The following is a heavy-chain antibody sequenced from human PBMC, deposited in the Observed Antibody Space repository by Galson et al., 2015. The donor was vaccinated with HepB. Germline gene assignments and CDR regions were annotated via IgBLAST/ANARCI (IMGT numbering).Heavy chain of an antibody. CDR3: ARRGGLDY. V-gene: IGHV4-39*01. D-gene: IGHD2-15*01. J-gene: IGHJ4*02. CDR2: IYYSGST. CDR1: GGSISSSSYY. Sequence: SETLSLTCTVSGGSISSSSYYWGWIRQPPGKGLEWIGSIYYSGSTYYNPSLKSRVTISVDTSKNQFSLKLSSVTAADTAVYYCARRGGLDYWGQGTPVTVSS.